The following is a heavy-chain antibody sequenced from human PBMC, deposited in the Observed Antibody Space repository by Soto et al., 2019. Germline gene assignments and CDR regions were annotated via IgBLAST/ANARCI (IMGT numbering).Heavy chain of an antibody. CDR1: GYTLTGLS. CDR2: FDPEDGET. CDR3: ATDAGGEEPYYYMDV. V-gene: IGHV1-24*01. Sequence: ASVKVSCKVSGYTLTGLSMHWVRQAPGKGLEWMGGFDPEDGETIYAQKFQGRVTMTEDTSTDTAYMELSSLRSEDTAVYYCATDAGGEEPYYYMDVWGKGTTVTVSS. J-gene: IGHJ6*03.